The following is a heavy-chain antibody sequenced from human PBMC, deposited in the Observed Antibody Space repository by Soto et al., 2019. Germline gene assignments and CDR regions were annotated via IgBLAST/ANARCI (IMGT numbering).Heavy chain of an antibody. CDR1: GGSISSYY. CDR3: ASFVGDHSRFDY. V-gene: IGHV4-59*01. CDR2: IYYSGST. Sequence: SETLSLTCTVSGGSISSYYWSWIRQPPGKGLEWIGYIYYSGSTNYNPSLKSRVTISVDTSKNQFSLKLSSVTAADTAVYYCASFVGDHSRFDYWGPGTLVTVSS. J-gene: IGHJ4*02. D-gene: IGHD3-10*01.